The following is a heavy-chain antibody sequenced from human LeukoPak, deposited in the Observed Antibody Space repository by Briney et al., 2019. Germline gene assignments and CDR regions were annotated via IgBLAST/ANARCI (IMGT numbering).Heavy chain of an antibody. CDR3: ARLTGYSSESWFDP. J-gene: IGHJ5*02. Sequence: SETLSLTCAVYGGSFSGYYWGWIRQPPGKGLEWIGTIYYSGSTNYNPSLKSRVTISVHTSKNQFSLKLSSMTAADTAVYYCARLTGYSSESWFDPWGQGTLVTVSS. CDR2: IYYSGST. CDR1: GGSFSGYY. V-gene: IGHV4-34*01. D-gene: IGHD3-9*01.